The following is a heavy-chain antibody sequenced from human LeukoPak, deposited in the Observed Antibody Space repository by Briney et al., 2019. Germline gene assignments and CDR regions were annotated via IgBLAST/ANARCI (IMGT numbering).Heavy chain of an antibody. V-gene: IGHV4-38-2*02. J-gene: IGHJ4*02. Sequence: SETLSLTCTVSGYSISSGYYWGWIWQPPGKGLEWIGSIYHSGSTYYSPSLKSRVTISVDTSKNQFSLKLSSVTAADTAVYYCARDAGYCSSTSCSLYYFDYWGQGTLVTVSS. D-gene: IGHD2-2*01. CDR3: ARDAGYCSSTSCSLYYFDY. CDR1: GYSISSGYY. CDR2: IYHSGST.